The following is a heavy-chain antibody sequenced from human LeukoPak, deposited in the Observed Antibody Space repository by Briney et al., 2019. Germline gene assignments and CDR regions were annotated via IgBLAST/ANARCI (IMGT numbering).Heavy chain of an antibody. CDR2: ISAYNGNT. D-gene: IGHD2-2*01. Sequence: ASVKVSCKASGYTFTSYFMHWMRQAPGQGLEWMGWISAYNGNTNYAQKLQGRVTMTTDTSTSTAYMELRSLRSDDPAVYYCARGGGGLGYCSSTSCYEFYYGMDVWGQGTTVTVSS. CDR1: GYTFTSYF. J-gene: IGHJ6*02. CDR3: ARGGGGLGYCSSTSCYEFYYGMDV. V-gene: IGHV1-18*04.